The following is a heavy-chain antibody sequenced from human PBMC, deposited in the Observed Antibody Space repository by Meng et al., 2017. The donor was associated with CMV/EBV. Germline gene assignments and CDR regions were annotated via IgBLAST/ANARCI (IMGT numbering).Heavy chain of an antibody. CDR1: GFTFSSYG. CDR3: AKDRDYYDSSGYYSEDY. Sequence: GGSLRLSCAASGFTFSSYGMHWVRQAPGKGLEWVAVIWYDGSNKYYADSVKGRFTISRDNSKNTLYLQMNSLRAEDTAVYYCAKDRDYYDSSGYYSEDYWGQGTLVTVSS. V-gene: IGHV3-33*06. J-gene: IGHJ4*02. CDR2: IWYDGSNK. D-gene: IGHD3-22*01.